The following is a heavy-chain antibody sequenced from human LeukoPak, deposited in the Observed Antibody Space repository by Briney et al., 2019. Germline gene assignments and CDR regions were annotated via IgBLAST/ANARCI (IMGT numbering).Heavy chain of an antibody. CDR1: GGSISSGYY. D-gene: IGHD3-9*01. J-gene: IGHJ4*02. V-gene: IGHV4-38-2*02. Sequence: SETLSLTCTVSGGSISSGYYWGWIRQPPGKGLEWIGSIYHSGSTYYNPSLKSRVTISVDTSKNQFSLKLSSVTAADTAVYYCARQDFDWPTRIAYWGQGTLVTVSS. CDR3: ARQDFDWPTRIAY. CDR2: IYHSGST.